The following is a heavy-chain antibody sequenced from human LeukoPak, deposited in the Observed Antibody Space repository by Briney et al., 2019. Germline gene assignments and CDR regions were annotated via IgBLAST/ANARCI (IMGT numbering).Heavy chain of an antibody. Sequence: SCKASGYTFTSYGISWVRQAPGKGLEWVSVIYSGGSTYYADSVKGRFTISRDNSKNTLYLQMNSLRAEDTAVYYCASETGDSSGYYFLGAFDIWGQGTMVTVSS. CDR2: IYSGGST. CDR3: ASETGDSSGYYFLGAFDI. J-gene: IGHJ3*02. CDR1: GYTFTSYG. V-gene: IGHV3-53*01. D-gene: IGHD3-22*01.